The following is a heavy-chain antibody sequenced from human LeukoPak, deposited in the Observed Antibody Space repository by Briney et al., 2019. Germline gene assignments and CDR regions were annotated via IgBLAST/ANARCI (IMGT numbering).Heavy chain of an antibody. V-gene: IGHV1-2*06. CDR3: AREGGYSYGYGDY. CDR1: GYTFTGYY. D-gene: IGHD5-18*01. CDR2: INPNSGGT. Sequence: ASVKVSCKASGYTFTGYYMHWVRQAPGQGLEWMGRINPNSGGTNYAQKLQGRVTMTTDTSTSTAYMELRSLRSDDTAVYYCAREGGYSYGYGDYWGQGTLVTVSS. J-gene: IGHJ4*02.